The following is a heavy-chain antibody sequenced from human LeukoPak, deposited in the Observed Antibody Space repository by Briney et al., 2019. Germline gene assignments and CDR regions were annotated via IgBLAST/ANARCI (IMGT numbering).Heavy chain of an antibody. Sequence: PGGSLRLSCAASGFTFDDYAMHWVRQAPGKGLEWVSLISWDGGSTYYADSVKGRFTISRDNSKNSLYLQMNSLRAEDTALYYCAKDKGYSSGWYYFDYWGQGTLVTVSS. CDR1: GFTFDDYA. CDR2: ISWDGGST. CDR3: AKDKGYSSGWYYFDY. D-gene: IGHD6-19*01. V-gene: IGHV3-43D*03. J-gene: IGHJ4*02.